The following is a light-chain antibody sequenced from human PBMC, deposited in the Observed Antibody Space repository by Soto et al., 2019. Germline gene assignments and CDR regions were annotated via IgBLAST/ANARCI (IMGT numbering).Light chain of an antibody. Sequence: DIQMTQSPSSLSASVGDRVTITCRASQGISNYLAWYQQKPGKVPKLLIYAAFILQSGVPSRFSGSGSGTVFTLTISSLQPEDVSTFYCQKYNGAPWTFGQGTKVES. J-gene: IGKJ1*01. V-gene: IGKV1-27*01. CDR2: AAF. CDR1: QGISNY. CDR3: QKYNGAPWT.